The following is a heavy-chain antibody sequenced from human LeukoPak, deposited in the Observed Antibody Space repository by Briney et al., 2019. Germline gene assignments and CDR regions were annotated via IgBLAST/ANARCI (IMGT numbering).Heavy chain of an antibody. J-gene: IGHJ4*02. CDR1: GYTFTSYG. Sequence: GASVKVSCKASGYTFTSYGISWVRQAPGQGLEWMGRISAYNGNTNYAQKLQGRVTMTTDTSTSTAYMELRSLRSDDTAVYYCARSGLYYYDSSGWVPFDYWGQGTLVTVSS. D-gene: IGHD3-22*01. V-gene: IGHV1-18*01. CDR3: ARSGLYYYDSSGWVPFDY. CDR2: ISAYNGNT.